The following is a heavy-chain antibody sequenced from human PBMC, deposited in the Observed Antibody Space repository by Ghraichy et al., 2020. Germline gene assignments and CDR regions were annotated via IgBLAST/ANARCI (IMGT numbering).Heavy chain of an antibody. CDR2: ISGSAVST. V-gene: IGHV3-23*01. D-gene: IGHD1-1*01. Sequence: GGSLRLSCAASGFTFSNYAMNWVRQAPGKGLEWVSDISGSAVSTYYADSVKGRFTISRDNSKSTLYLQMTSLRAEDTAIYYCAKGTSNWNDRPFDYWGQGTLVTVSS. J-gene: IGHJ4*02. CDR1: GFTFSNYA. CDR3: AKGTSNWNDRPFDY.